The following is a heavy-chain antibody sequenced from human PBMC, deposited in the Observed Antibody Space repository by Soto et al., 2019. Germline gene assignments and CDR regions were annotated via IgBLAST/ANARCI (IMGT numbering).Heavy chain of an antibody. J-gene: IGHJ4*02. CDR3: ASPSRFDSSGYYFDS. Sequence: QVQLHQWGAGLLKPSETLSLTCAVYGGSFSGYYWSWIRQPPGKGLEWIGEINHSGTTKYNPSLKSRVTISVDTSKNQFSLKLNSVTAAYTAVYYCASPSRFDSSGYYFDSWGQGTHVTVSS. CDR1: GGSFSGYY. V-gene: IGHV4-34*01. CDR2: INHSGTT. D-gene: IGHD3-22*01.